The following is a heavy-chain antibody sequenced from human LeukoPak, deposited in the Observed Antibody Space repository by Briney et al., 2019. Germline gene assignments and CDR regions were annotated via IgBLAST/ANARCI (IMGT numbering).Heavy chain of an antibody. Sequence: PGGSLRLSCVASGFTISSYWMTWVRQAPGKGLEWVSAISYSGENTYYADSVKGRFTISRDNSENTVYLQMNSLRAEDTAIYYCAKEYSSDWYKYYFDYWGQGTLVTVSS. D-gene: IGHD6-13*01. CDR1: GFTISSYW. CDR3: AKEYSSDWYKYYFDY. J-gene: IGHJ4*02. V-gene: IGHV3-23*01. CDR2: ISYSGENT.